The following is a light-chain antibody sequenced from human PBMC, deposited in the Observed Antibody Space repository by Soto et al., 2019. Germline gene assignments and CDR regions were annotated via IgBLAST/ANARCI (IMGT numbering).Light chain of an antibody. V-gene: IGLV1-40*01. CDR1: SSNIGAGYD. CDR3: QSYDGSLGGAV. CDR2: ANN. Sequence: QPVLTQPPSVSGAPGQRVTISCTGSSSNIGAGYDVHWYQHLPGTAPKLLIYANNNRPSGVPDRFSASKSGTSASLAITGLQAEDEADYYCQSYDGSLGGAVFGGGTQLTV. J-gene: IGLJ7*01.